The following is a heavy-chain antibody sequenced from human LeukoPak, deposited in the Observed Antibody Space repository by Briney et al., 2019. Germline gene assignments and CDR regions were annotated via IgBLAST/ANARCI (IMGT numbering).Heavy chain of an antibody. CDR3: AGVGCSSTSCYELDNWFDP. J-gene: IGHJ5*02. Sequence: SETLSLTCTVSGGSISSYYWSWIRQPPGKGLEWIGYIYYSGSTNYNPSLKSRVTISVDTSKNQFSLKLSSVTAADTAVYYCAGVGCSSTSCYELDNWFDPWGQGTLVTVSS. V-gene: IGHV4-59*01. D-gene: IGHD2-2*01. CDR2: IYYSGST. CDR1: GGSISSYY.